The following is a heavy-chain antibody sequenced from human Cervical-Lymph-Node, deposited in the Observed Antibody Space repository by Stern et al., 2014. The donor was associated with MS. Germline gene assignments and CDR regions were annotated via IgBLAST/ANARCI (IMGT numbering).Heavy chain of an antibody. CDR2: ISSSSSYI. CDR1: GFTFSSYS. Sequence: VQLVESGGGLVKPGGSLRLSCAASGFTFSSYSMNWVRQAPGKGLEWVSSISSSSSYIYYADSVKGRFTISRDNAKNSLYLQMNSLRAEDTAVYYCARAQSGIIVVVDYYYYGMDVWGQGTTVTVSS. J-gene: IGHJ6*02. CDR3: ARAQSGIIVVVDYYYYGMDV. V-gene: IGHV3-21*01. D-gene: IGHD2-2*01.